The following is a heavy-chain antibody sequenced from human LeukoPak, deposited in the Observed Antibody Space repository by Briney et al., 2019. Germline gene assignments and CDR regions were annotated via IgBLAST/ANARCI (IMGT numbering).Heavy chain of an antibody. V-gene: IGHV1-69*04. J-gene: IGHJ4*02. D-gene: IGHD3-22*01. CDR2: IIPILGIA. Sequence: GASVKVSCKASGGTLSSYAINWVRQAPGQGLEWMGRIIPILGIANYAQKFQGRVTITADKSTSTAYMELSSLRSEDTAVYYCARDYYDSSGQSDYWGQGTLVTVSS. CDR1: GGTLSSYA. CDR3: ARDYYDSSGQSDY.